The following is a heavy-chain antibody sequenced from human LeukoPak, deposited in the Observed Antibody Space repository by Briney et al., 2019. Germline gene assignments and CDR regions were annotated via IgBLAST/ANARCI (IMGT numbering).Heavy chain of an antibody. D-gene: IGHD3-10*01. CDR1: GDSFSSNSAA. CDR2: TYYRSKWYN. CDR3: ARRAVRGVIGFDP. V-gene: IGHV6-1*01. Sequence: SQTLSLTYALSGDSFSSNSAAWNWIRQSPSRGLEWLGRTYYRSKWYNDYAVSVKSRITINPDTSKNQFSLQLNSVTPEDTAVYYCARRAVRGVIGFDPWGQGTLVTVSS. J-gene: IGHJ5*02.